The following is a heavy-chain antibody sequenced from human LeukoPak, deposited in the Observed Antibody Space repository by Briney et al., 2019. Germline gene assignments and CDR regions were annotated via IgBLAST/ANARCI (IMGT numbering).Heavy chain of an antibody. CDR2: IWYDGSNK. Sequence: GGSLRLSCVVSGFTFNRCWMNWVRQAPGKGLEWVAVIWYDGSNKYYADSVKGRFIISRDNSKNTVSLQMNSLRDEDTAVYYCARLGQKWSFDYWGQGTLVTVSS. V-gene: IGHV3-33*07. J-gene: IGHJ4*02. CDR1: GFTFNRCW. CDR3: ARLGQKWSFDY. D-gene: IGHD2-8*01.